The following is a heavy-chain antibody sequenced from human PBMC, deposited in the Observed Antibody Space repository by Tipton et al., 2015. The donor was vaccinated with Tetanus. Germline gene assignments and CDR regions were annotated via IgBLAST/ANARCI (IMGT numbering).Heavy chain of an antibody. CDR3: ARGGLLDDGMDV. J-gene: IGHJ6*02. D-gene: IGHD2-2*03. Sequence: TLSLTCTVPGGSISSYYWSWIRQPPGKGLEWIGYIYYSGSTNYNPSLKSRVTISVDTSKNQFSLKLSSVTAADTAVYYCARGGLLDDGMDVRGQGTTVTVSS. CDR1: GGSISSYY. CDR2: IYYSGST. V-gene: IGHV4-59*01.